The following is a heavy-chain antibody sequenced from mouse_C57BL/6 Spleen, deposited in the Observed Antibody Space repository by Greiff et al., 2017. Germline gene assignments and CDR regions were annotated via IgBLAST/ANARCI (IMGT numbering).Heavy chain of an antibody. CDR3: TGYYGNYFDD. CDR1: GFNIKDDY. Sequence: VQLQQSGAELVRPGASVKLSCTASGFNIKDDYMHWVKQRPEQGLEWIGWIDPENGDTEYASKFQGKAAITADTSSNTAYLQLSSLTSEDTAVYYCTGYYGNYFDDWGQGTTLTVSS. CDR2: IDPENGDT. V-gene: IGHV14-4*01. D-gene: IGHD2-1*01. J-gene: IGHJ2*01.